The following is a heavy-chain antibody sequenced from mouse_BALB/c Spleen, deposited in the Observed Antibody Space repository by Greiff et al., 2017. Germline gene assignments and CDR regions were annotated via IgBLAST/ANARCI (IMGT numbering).Heavy chain of an antibody. CDR3: ARGGYGNSYYAMDY. D-gene: IGHD2-10*02. V-gene: IGHV1-87*01. CDR1: GYTFTSYW. Sequence: QVQLQQSGPELVRPGASVKMSCKASGYTFTSYWMQWVKQRPGQGLEWIGAIYPGDGDTRYTQKFKGKATLTADKSSSTAYMQLSSLASEDSAVYYCARGGYGNSYYAMDYWGQGTSVTVSS. J-gene: IGHJ4*01. CDR2: IYPGDGDT.